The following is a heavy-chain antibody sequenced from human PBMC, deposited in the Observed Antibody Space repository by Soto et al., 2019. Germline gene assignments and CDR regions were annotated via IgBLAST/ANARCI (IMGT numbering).Heavy chain of an antibody. CDR2: TGNKPNSDTA. J-gene: IGHJ4*02. D-gene: IGHD3-10*01. CDR3: ARGISMFRGVIIGVLDY. CDR1: GFIFSDHY. Sequence: GGSLRLSCAASGFIFSDHYMDWVRQAPGKGLEWVGRTGNKPNSDTAVYAASVKGRFTISRDGSKNSLYLQMNSLKAEDTAVYYCARGISMFRGVIIGVLDYWGQGTLVTVSS. V-gene: IGHV3-72*01.